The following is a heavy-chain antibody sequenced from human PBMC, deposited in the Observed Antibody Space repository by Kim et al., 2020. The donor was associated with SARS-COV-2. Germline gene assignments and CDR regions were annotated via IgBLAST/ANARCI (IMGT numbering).Heavy chain of an antibody. D-gene: IGHD1-26*01. Sequence: GGSLRLSCAASGFTFSTDWMSWVRQAPGKGLEWVANIKRDGSERYYLHSVKGRFTISRDNAKNSLCLQMNSLRADDTAVYYCAREWGYWGQGTLVTVSS. J-gene: IGHJ4*02. CDR2: IKRDGSER. V-gene: IGHV3-7*01. CDR3: AREWGY. CDR1: GFTFSTDW.